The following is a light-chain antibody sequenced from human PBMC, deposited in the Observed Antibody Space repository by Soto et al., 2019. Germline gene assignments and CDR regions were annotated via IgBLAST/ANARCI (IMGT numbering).Light chain of an antibody. CDR1: QAISNF. CDR3: QKYNNAPNT. J-gene: IGKJ2*01. Sequence: DIQMTQSPSSLSASVGDRVTITCRASQAISNFLAWYQQKPGKVPKLLIYHASTLQTGVPSRFSGSGSGTVFTLTISSLQPEDVATYYCQKYNNAPNTFGQGTRLEIK. CDR2: HAS. V-gene: IGKV1-27*01.